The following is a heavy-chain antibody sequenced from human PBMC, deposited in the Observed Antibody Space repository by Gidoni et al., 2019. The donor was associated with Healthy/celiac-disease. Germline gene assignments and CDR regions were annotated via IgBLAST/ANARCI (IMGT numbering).Heavy chain of an antibody. CDR2: VYYSGRT. CDR3: ASLPSGSLGFDY. V-gene: IGHV4-39*01. CDR1: GGSISSSSYY. D-gene: IGHD1-26*01. Sequence: QLQLQESGPGLVQPSATLSLTCTVSGGSISSSSYYWGWIRQPPGKGLEWIGRVYYSGRTYYNPSLKSRVTISVDTAKNQFSLKLSSVTAADTAVYYCASLPSGSLGFDYWGQGTLVTVSS. J-gene: IGHJ4*02.